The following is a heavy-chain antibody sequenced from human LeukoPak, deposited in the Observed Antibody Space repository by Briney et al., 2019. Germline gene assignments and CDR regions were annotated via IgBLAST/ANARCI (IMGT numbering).Heavy chain of an antibody. J-gene: IGHJ4*02. CDR1: GGSISSGGYY. Sequence: SETLSLTCIVSGGSISSGGYYWSWIRQHPGKGLEWIGYIYYSGSTYYNPSLKSRVTISVDTSKNQFSLKLSPVTAADTAAYYCARGHDGYFDYWGQGTLVTVSS. CDR3: ARGHDGYFDY. CDR2: IYYSGST. V-gene: IGHV4-31*03.